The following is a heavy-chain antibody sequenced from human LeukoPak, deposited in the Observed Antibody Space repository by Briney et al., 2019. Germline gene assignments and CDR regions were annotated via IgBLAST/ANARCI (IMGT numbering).Heavy chain of an antibody. CDR1: GFTFSDYY. CDR3: AGGSDGDYYFDS. Sequence: SLRLSCAASGFTFSDYYMSWIRQAPGKGLEWVSYISSGGSTIYYADSVKGRFTISRDNAKNSLYLQMNSLRAEDTAVYYCAGGSDGDYYFDSWGQGTLVTVSS. J-gene: IGHJ4*02. V-gene: IGHV3-11*01. D-gene: IGHD4-17*01. CDR2: ISSGGSTI.